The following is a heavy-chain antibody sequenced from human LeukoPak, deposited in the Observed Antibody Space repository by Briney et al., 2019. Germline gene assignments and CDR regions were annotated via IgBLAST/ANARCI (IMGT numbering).Heavy chain of an antibody. Sequence: ASVKVSCKASGYTFTGYYMHWVRQAPGQGPEWMGWINPNSGGTIYAQRFQDRVTMTRDTSITTAYMELNRLRSDDTAVYYCARNRGVWAFDVWGQGTMVTVPS. J-gene: IGHJ3*01. CDR2: INPNSGGT. CDR1: GYTFTGYY. V-gene: IGHV1-2*02. D-gene: IGHD3-10*01. CDR3: ARNRGVWAFDV.